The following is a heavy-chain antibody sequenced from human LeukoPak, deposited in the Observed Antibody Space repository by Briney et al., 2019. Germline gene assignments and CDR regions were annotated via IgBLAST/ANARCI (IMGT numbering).Heavy chain of an antibody. CDR1: GYTLTELS. V-gene: IGHV1-24*01. Sequence: ASVKVSCKVSGYTLTELSMHWVRQAPGKGLEWMGGFDPEDGETIYAQKFQGRVTMTEDTSTDTAYMELSSLRSEDTAVYYCATRGDGSGSYYHYYMDVWGKRTTVTVSS. CDR3: ATRGDGSGSYYHYYMDV. D-gene: IGHD3-10*01. CDR2: FDPEDGET. J-gene: IGHJ6*03.